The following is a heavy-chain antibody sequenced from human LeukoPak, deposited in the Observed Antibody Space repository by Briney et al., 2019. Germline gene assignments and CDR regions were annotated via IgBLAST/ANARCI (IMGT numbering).Heavy chain of an antibody. CDR1: GFTFSSYW. Sequence: GGSLRLSCAASGFTFSSYWMSWVRQAPGKGLEWVANIKQDGGEKYYVDSVKGRFTISRDNAKNSLYLQMNSLRAEDTAVYYCARSVAPEYYYGSGSYRLLDPWGQGTLVTVSS. CDR3: ARSVAPEYYYGSGSYRLLDP. D-gene: IGHD3-10*01. J-gene: IGHJ5*02. V-gene: IGHV3-7*01. CDR2: IKQDGGEK.